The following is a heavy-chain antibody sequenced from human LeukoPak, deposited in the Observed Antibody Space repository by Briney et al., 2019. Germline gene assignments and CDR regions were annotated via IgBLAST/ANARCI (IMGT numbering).Heavy chain of an antibody. Sequence: SQTLSLTCTVSGGSISSGAYYWSWIRQHPGKGLEWMGYIYSSGTTYYNPSLKSRVTLSVDTSKTQFSLNLTSVTAADTAVYYCAREPAGLWYFDLWGRGTLVTASS. CDR3: AREPAGLWYFDL. CDR2: IYSSGTT. CDR1: GGSISSGAYY. J-gene: IGHJ2*01. V-gene: IGHV4-31*03.